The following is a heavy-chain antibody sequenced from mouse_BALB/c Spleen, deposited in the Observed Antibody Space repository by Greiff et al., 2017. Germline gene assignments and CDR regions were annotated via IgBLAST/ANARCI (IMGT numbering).Heavy chain of an antibody. CDR3: ARHDYDEGLAY. J-gene: IGHJ3*01. CDR2: IDPANGNT. Sequence: EVKLVESGAELVKPGASVKLSCTASGFNIKDTYMHWVKQRPEQGLEWIGRIDPANGNTKYDPKFQGKATITADTSSNTAYLQLSSLTSEDTAVYYCARHDYDEGLAYWGQGTLVTVSA. V-gene: IGHV14-3*02. D-gene: IGHD2-4*01. CDR1: GFNIKDTY.